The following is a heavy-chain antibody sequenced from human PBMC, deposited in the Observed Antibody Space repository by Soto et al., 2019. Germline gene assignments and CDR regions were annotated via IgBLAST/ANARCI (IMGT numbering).Heavy chain of an antibody. Sequence: PWGSLRLSCAASGFTFSSYGMHWVRQAPGKGLEWVAVISYDGSNKYYADSVKGRFTISRDNSKNTLYLQMNSLRAEDTAVYYCAKVYGSGSYYYYYGMDVWGQGTTVTVSS. CDR2: ISYDGSNK. J-gene: IGHJ6*02. V-gene: IGHV3-30*18. D-gene: IGHD3-10*01. CDR1: GFTFSSYG. CDR3: AKVYGSGSYYYYYGMDV.